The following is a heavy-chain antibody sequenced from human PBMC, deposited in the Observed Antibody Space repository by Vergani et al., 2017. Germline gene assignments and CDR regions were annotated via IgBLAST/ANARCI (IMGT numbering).Heavy chain of an antibody. Sequence: QESGPGLVKPSETLSLTCTVSGGPITSFYWNWIRQPPGKGMEWIGYIFYSGSTKYNPALRSRVTISVDTSKDQLSLKLSSLTAADTAVYYCARGVKRVRGVITFDYWGRGTLVTVSS. CDR1: GGPITSFY. CDR2: IFYSGST. J-gene: IGHJ4*02. V-gene: IGHV4-59*01. D-gene: IGHD3-10*01. CDR3: ARGVKRVRGVITFDY.